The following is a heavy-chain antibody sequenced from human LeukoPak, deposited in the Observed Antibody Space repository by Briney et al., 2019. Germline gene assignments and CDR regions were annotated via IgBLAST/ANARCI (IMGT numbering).Heavy chain of an antibody. J-gene: IGHJ6*03. CDR3: ASNTRGYYYYYMDV. D-gene: IGHD3-10*01. CDR1: GGSISSSY. CDR2: IYYSGST. V-gene: IGHV4-59*01. Sequence: PSETLSLTCTVSGGSISSSYWSWIRQPPGKGLEWIGYIYYSGSTNYNPSLKSRVTISVDTSKNQFSLKLSSVIAADTAVYYCASNTRGYYYYYMDVWGKGTTVTISS.